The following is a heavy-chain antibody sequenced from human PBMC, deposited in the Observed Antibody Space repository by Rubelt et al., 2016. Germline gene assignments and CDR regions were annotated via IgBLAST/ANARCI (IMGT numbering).Heavy chain of an antibody. Sequence: QVQLVQSGAEVKKPGSSVKVSCKASGGTFSSYAISWVRQAPGQGLEWMGGIIPIFGTASGEKKVQGRVTVSAEESTSTAYMERSSLGYEDTAVYYWARENGYWGQGTLVTVSS. CDR2: IIPIFGTA. J-gene: IGHJ4*02. D-gene: IGHD2-8*01. CDR1: GGTFSSYA. CDR3: ARENGY. V-gene: IGHV1-69*12.